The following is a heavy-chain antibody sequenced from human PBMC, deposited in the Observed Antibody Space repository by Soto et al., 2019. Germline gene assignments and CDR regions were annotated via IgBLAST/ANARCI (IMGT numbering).Heavy chain of an antibody. Sequence: QVQLQESGPGLVKPSQTLSLTCTVSGGSIGSGDYYWSWIRQPPGKGLEWIGYISYSGSTYYNPSLKSRVTISLDTSKNQFSLKLSSVSAADTAVYYCAMGDTAVVRLDYWGQGTLVTVSS. V-gene: IGHV4-30-4*01. CDR3: AMGDTAVVRLDY. J-gene: IGHJ4*02. D-gene: IGHD5-18*01. CDR2: ISYSGST. CDR1: GGSIGSGDYY.